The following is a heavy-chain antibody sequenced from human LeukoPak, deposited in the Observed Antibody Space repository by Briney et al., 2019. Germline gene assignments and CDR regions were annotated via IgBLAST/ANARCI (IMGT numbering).Heavy chain of an antibody. D-gene: IGHD3-16*01. J-gene: IGHJ4*02. CDR1: SGSITNYY. CDR2: VFVDVTT. CDR3: AVDTRPPARDLGNYAVFDS. V-gene: IGHV4-4*07. Sequence: PLETLSLTCTVASGSITNYYCSCVRQPAGQRLELLTCVFVDVTTSYNLSLRSRLTISVDKSANHVSLKLTSVPATDTAIYYCAVDTRPPARDLGNYAVFDSWGQGTLVTVSS.